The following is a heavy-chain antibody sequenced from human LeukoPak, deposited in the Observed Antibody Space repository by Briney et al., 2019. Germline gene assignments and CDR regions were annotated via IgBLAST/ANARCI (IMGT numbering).Heavy chain of an antibody. J-gene: IGHJ4*02. Sequence: GRSLRLSCAASGFTFTTYSMHWVRQAPGKGLEWVAVISSDGRNIYYADSVKGRFTISRDNSKNSVYLQMNSLRAEDTAVYYCARVYSGYDSDYFDYWGQGTLVTVSS. D-gene: IGHD5-12*01. CDR3: ARVYSGYDSDYFDY. CDR1: GFTFTTYS. V-gene: IGHV3-30-3*01. CDR2: ISSDGRNI.